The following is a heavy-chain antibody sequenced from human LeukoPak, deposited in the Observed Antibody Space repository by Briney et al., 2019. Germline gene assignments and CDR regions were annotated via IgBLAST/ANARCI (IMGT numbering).Heavy chain of an antibody. CDR1: GYTFTNYD. J-gene: IGHJ4*02. Sequence: ASVKVSCKASGYTFTNYDIKWVRQATGQGLEWMGYKNPNSDDSAYAQKFQGRVTITTDASITTAYMELSGLRSEDTALYYCAREGLDYWGQGTLVTVSS. V-gene: IGHV1-8*01. CDR3: AREGLDY. CDR2: KNPNSDDS.